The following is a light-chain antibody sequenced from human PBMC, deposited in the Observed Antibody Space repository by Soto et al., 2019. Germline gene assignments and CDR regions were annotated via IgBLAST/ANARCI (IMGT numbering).Light chain of an antibody. V-gene: IGKV1-13*02. CDR1: QDIRGA. Sequence: AIQLTQSPSSLSASVGDRVTITCRASQDIRGALAWYQQKPGKAPKILIYDVSSLQSGVPSRFSGSSSGTDFTLTISGLQPEDFATYYCQQFNSYPFIFGQGTRLDIK. CDR2: DVS. CDR3: QQFNSYPFI. J-gene: IGKJ5*01.